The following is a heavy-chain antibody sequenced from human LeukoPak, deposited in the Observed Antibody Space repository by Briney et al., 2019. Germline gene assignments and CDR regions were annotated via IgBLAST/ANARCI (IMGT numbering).Heavy chain of an antibody. V-gene: IGHV3-53*01. Sequence: GGSLRLSCAASGFTVSSNYMSWVRQAPGKGLEWVSVIYSGGSTYYADSVKGRFTVSRDNSKNTLFLQMNSLRDEDTAVYYCAKDRRYSTGRGFDYWSQGTLVTVSS. CDR1: GFTVSSNY. D-gene: IGHD6-25*01. CDR2: IYSGGST. J-gene: IGHJ4*02. CDR3: AKDRRYSTGRGFDY.